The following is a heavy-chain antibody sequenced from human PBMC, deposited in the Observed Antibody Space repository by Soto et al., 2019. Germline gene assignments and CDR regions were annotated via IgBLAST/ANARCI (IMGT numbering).Heavy chain of an antibody. Sequence: QVQLVQSGAEVKKPGSSVKVSCKASGGTFSSYAISWVRQAPGQGLEWMGGIIPIFGTANYAQKFQGRVTITADEYTSTAYMELSSLRSEDTAVYYCARRAYEQLGPHYCYGMDVWGQGTTVTVSS. D-gene: IGHD6-6*01. V-gene: IGHV1-69*01. CDR1: GGTFSSYA. J-gene: IGHJ6*02. CDR3: ARRAYEQLGPHYCYGMDV. CDR2: IIPIFGTA.